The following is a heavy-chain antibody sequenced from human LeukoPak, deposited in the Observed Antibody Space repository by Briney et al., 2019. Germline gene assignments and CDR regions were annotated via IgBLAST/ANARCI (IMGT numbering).Heavy chain of an antibody. D-gene: IGHD5-12*01. Sequence: PGGSLRLSCAASGFTFSSYGMHWVRQAPGKGLVWVAVISYDGSNEYYADPVKGRFTISRDNSKNTLYLQMKSLRAEDTAVYYCVKDRSGYDYFDFWGQGTLVTVSS. V-gene: IGHV3-30*18. CDR1: GFTFSSYG. CDR3: VKDRSGYDYFDF. CDR2: ISYDGSNE. J-gene: IGHJ4*02.